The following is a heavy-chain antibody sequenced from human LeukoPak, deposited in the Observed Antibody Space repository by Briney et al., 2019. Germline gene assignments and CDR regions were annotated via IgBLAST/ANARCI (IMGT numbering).Heavy chain of an antibody. CDR2: ISYDGSNK. D-gene: IGHD3-10*01. CDR1: GFTFSSYG. CDR3: AKELRGSGRALDY. J-gene: IGHJ4*02. V-gene: IGHV3-30*18. Sequence: GGSLRLSCAASGFTFSSYGMHWVRQAPGKGLEWVAVISYDGSNKYYADSVKGRFTISRDNSKNTLYLQMNSLRAEDTAVYYCAKELRGSGRALDYWGQGTLVTVSS.